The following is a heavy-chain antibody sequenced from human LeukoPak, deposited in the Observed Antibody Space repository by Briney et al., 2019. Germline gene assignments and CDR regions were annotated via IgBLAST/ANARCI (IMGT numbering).Heavy chain of an antibody. Sequence: GGSLRLSCAASGFTFSSYAMSWVRQAPGKGLEWVSAISGSGGSTYYADSVKGRFTISRDNSKNTLYLQTNSLRAEDTAVYYCAKTIFGVVISPFDYWGQGTLVTVSS. CDR1: GFTFSSYA. CDR2: ISGSGGST. D-gene: IGHD3-3*01. CDR3: AKTIFGVVISPFDY. J-gene: IGHJ4*02. V-gene: IGHV3-23*01.